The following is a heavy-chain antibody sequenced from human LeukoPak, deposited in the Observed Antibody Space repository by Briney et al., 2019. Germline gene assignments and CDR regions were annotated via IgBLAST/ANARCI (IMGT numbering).Heavy chain of an antibody. J-gene: IGHJ6*03. Sequence: SVKVSCKASGGTFSSYAISWVRQAPGQGLEWMGGIIPIFGTANYAQKFQGRVTITTDESTSTAYMELSSLRSEDTAVYYCARDSLAARRKYYYYYYMDVWGKGTTVTVSS. CDR3: ARDSLAARRKYYYYYYMDV. CDR2: IIPIFGTA. CDR1: GGTFSSYA. D-gene: IGHD6-6*01. V-gene: IGHV1-69*05.